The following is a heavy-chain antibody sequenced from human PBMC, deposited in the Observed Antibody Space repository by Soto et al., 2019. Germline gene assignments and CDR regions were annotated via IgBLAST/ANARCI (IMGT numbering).Heavy chain of an antibody. J-gene: IGHJ6*02. V-gene: IGHV4-59*12. CDR1: GGSISRYY. Sequence: SETLSLTCTVSGGSISRYYLGWIRQPPGKGLEWIGYMYNTGSTHYNPSLKSRVTMSVDTSKNQFSLKLSSVTAVDTAVYYCARNGGGFLAYMDVWGQGTTVPVSS. CDR2: MYNTGST. D-gene: IGHD3-16*01. CDR3: ARNGGGFLAYMDV.